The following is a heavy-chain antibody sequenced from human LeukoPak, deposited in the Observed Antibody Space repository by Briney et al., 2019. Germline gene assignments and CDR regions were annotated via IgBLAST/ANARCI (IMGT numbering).Heavy chain of an antibody. CDR2: IYYSGST. J-gene: IGHJ6*03. V-gene: IGHV4-59*11. Sequence: PSETLSLTCTVSGGSISSHYWSWIRQPPGKGLEWIGYIYYSGSTNYNPSLKSRVTISVDTSKNQFSLKLSSVAAADTAVYYCAREHRAGGYFYYYMDVWGKGTTVTVSS. CDR1: GGSISSHY. CDR3: AREHRAGGYFYYYMDV. D-gene: IGHD3-10*01.